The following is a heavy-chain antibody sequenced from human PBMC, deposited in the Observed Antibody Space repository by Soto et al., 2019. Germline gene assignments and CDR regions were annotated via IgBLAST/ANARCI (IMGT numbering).Heavy chain of an antibody. CDR3: VKDRDSNSWPSRDV. V-gene: IGHV1-18*01. CDR2: ISPKSGSI. D-gene: IGHD3-22*01. Sequence: ASVKVSCKTSGYTFTRNGISWVRQAPGQGLEWMGWISPKSGSIKYAQKFQGRVIMTTDTSTSTAYMELRSLRSDDTAVYYCVKDRDSNSWPSRDVWGPGTTVTVSS. CDR1: GYTFTRNG. J-gene: IGHJ6*02.